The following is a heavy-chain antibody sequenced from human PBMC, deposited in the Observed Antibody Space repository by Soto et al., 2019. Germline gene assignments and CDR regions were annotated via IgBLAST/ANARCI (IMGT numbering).Heavy chain of an antibody. Sequence: ASVKVSCKASGYTFTSYAMHWVRQAPGQRLEWMGWINAGNGNTKYSQKFQGRVTITRDTSARTAYMELSSLRSEDTAVYYCAREDIVVVVAAHSTFNYWGQGTLVTV. CDR2: INAGNGNT. D-gene: IGHD2-15*01. CDR1: GYTFTSYA. J-gene: IGHJ4*02. V-gene: IGHV1-3*01. CDR3: AREDIVVVVAAHSTFNY.